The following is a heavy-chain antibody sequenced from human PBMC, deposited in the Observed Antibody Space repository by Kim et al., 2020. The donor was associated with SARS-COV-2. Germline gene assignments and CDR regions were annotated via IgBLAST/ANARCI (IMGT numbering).Heavy chain of an antibody. Sequence: TNYNPSLKSRVTISVDTSKNQFSLKLTSVTAADTAVYYCASDPTGYGVDYWGQGTLVTVSS. CDR3: ASDPTGYGVDY. CDR2: T. D-gene: IGHD3-9*01. V-gene: IGHV4-59*01. J-gene: IGHJ4*02.